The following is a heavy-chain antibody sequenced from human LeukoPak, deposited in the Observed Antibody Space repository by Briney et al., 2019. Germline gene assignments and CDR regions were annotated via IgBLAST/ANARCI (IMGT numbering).Heavy chain of an antibody. CDR1: GGSISSYY. CDR3: ASLERGVIPYYYYYMDV. Sequence: SETLSLTCTVSGGSISSYYWSWIRQPPGKGLEWIGYIYYSGSTKYNPSLKSRVTISVDTSKNQFSLKLSSVTAADTAVYYCASLERGVIPYYYYYMDVWGKGTTVTVSS. V-gene: IGHV4-59*12. D-gene: IGHD3-10*01. CDR2: IYYSGST. J-gene: IGHJ6*03.